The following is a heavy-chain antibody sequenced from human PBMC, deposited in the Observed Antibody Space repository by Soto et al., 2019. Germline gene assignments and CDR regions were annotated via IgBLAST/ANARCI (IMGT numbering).Heavy chain of an antibody. CDR2: IYWDDYK. CDR3: GQKGGGDRILDY. CDR1: GFSLSTSGVG. Sequence: QITLKESGPALVKPTQTLTLTCTFSGFSLSTSGVGVGWIRQPPGEALEWLALIYWDDYKHFSPSLESRLTIPKDTSKTQGVLTMTNMDPVATATYDWGQKGGGDRILDYWGQGTLVTVSS. J-gene: IGHJ4*02. D-gene: IGHD3-16*01. V-gene: IGHV2-5*02.